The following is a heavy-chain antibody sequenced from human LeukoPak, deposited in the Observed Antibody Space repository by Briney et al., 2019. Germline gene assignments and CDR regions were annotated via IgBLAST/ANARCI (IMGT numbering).Heavy chain of an antibody. D-gene: IGHD1-26*01. V-gene: IGHV1-2*02. Sequence: ASVKVSCKASGYTFTGYYMHWVRQAPGQGLEWMGWINPNSGGTNYAQKFQGRVTMTRDTSISTAYMELNRLRSDDTAVYYCARGASGSYRNDYWGQGTLVTVSS. J-gene: IGHJ4*02. CDR1: GYTFTGYY. CDR3: ARGASGSYRNDY. CDR2: INPNSGGT.